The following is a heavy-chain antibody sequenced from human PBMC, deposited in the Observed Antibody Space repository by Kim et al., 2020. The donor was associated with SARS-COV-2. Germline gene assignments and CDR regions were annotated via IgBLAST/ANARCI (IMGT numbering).Heavy chain of an antibody. Sequence: SVKVSCKASGGTFSSYAIGWVRQAPGQGLEWMGGIIPIFGTANYAQKFQGRVTITADESTSTAYMELSSLRSEDTAVYYCASRVVPAAMRFYYYYGMDVWGQGTTVTVSS. D-gene: IGHD2-2*01. CDR1: GGTFSSYA. V-gene: IGHV1-69*13. J-gene: IGHJ6*02. CDR2: IIPIFGTA. CDR3: ASRVVPAAMRFYYYYGMDV.